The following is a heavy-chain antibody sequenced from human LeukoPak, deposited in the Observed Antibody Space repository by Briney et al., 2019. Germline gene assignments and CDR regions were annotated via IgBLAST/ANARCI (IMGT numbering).Heavy chain of an antibody. V-gene: IGHV4-59*01. D-gene: IGHD3-3*01. CDR2: IYYSGST. CDR1: GGSISSYY. Sequence: SETLSLTCTVSGGSISSYYWSWIRQPPGKGLEWIGYIYYSGSTNYNPSLKSRVTISVDTSKNQFSLKLSSVTAADTAVYYCARSYDFWSGYDFDYWGNGTLVTVSS. CDR3: ARSYDFWSGYDFDY. J-gene: IGHJ4*01.